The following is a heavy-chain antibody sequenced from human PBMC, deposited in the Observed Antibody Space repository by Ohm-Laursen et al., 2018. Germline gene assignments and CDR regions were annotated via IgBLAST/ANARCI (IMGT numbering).Heavy chain of an antibody. D-gene: IGHD2/OR15-2a*01. CDR2: IRKDGGET. Sequence: SLRLSCSASGFTFSSYEMNWVRQAPGKGLEWVANIRKDGGETYYVDSVKGRFTISRDNAKNSLYLQINSLKDEDTAVYFCARDPTFHAFDIWGQGTMVTVSS. J-gene: IGHJ3*02. CDR1: GFTFSSYE. V-gene: IGHV3-7*01. CDR3: ARDPTFHAFDI.